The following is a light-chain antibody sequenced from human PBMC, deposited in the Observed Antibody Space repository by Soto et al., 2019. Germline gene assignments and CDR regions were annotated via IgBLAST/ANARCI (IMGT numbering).Light chain of an antibody. CDR1: QSISIY. CDR2: AAS. J-gene: IGKJ4*01. V-gene: IGKV1-39*01. CDR3: QQSYRTPLT. Sequence: DIQMTQSPSSLSASVGDTVTITCRASQSISIYLNWYQHKPGKAPSLLIYAASSLQNGAPSRFSGSGSGTDFTLTISSLQREDFATYYCQQSYRTPLTFGGGTKVEIK.